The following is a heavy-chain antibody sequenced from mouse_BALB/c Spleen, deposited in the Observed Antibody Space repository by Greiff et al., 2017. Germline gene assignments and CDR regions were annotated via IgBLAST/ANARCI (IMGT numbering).Heavy chain of an antibody. J-gene: IGHJ3*01. D-gene: IGHD2-13*01. CDR2: IDPETGGT. Sequence: QVQLQQSGAELVRPGASVTLSCKASGYTFTDYEMHWVKQTPVHGLEWIGAIDPETGGTAYNQKFKGKATLTADKSSSTAYMELRSLTSEDSAVYYCTREVTSAWFAYWGQGTLVTVSA. CDR1: GYTFTDYE. V-gene: IGHV1-15*01. CDR3: TREVTSAWFAY.